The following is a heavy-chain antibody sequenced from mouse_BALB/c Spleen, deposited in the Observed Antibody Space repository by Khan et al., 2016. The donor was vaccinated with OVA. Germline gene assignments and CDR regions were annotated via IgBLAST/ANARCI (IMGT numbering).Heavy chain of an antibody. CDR2: ISYSGVT. V-gene: IGHV3-2*02. J-gene: IGHJ2*01. CDR3: ARGNYYGYYFDY. D-gene: IGHD1-1*01. Sequence: VQLKESGPGLVKPSQSLSLTCTVTGYSITSGYAWNWIRQFPGNKLEWMGYISYSGVTSYTPSLKSRISITRVTSKNQFFLQLNSVTTEDTATYYCARGNYYGYYFDYWGQGTTLTVSS. CDR1: GYSITSGYA.